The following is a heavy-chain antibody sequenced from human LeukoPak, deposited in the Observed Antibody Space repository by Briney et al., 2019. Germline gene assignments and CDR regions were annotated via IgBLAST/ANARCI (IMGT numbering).Heavy chain of an antibody. CDR2: INTDGSSA. CDR3: ARGLPVWDYYDSSGPTTCGY. V-gene: IGHV3-74*01. J-gene: IGHJ4*02. CDR1: GFTLSSYW. D-gene: IGHD3-22*01. Sequence: HPGGSLRLSCVASGFTLSSYWMHWVRQAPGKGLVWVSLINTDGSSARYADSVKGRFTISRDNAKNSLYLQMNSLRAEDTAVYYCARGLPVWDYYDSSGPTTCGYWGQGTLVTVSS.